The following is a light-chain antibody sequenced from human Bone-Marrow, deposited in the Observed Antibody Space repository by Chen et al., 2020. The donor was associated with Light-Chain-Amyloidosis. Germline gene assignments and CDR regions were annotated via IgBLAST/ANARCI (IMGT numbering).Light chain of an antibody. CDR2: GSS. V-gene: IGKV3-20*01. Sequence: EIVLTQSPGTLSLSPGEGANLSCRASQTISSNYLTWYQQKFGQAPRLLIYGSSSRATGSPDRFTGSGSGADFTLTINRLEPEDVAMYYCQQYGTSPLTFGGGTKV. CDR1: QTISSNY. J-gene: IGKJ4*01. CDR3: QQYGTSPLT.